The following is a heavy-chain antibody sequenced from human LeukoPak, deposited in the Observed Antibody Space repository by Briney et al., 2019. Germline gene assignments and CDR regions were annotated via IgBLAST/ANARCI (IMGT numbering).Heavy chain of an antibody. CDR2: ISGSGGST. Sequence: GGSLRLSCAASGFTFSSYAMSWVRQAPGRGLEWVSAISGSGGSTYYADSVKGRFTISRDNSKNTLYLQMNSLRAEDTAVYYCASGRVGYSYGLYYFDYWGQGTLVTVSS. CDR1: GFTFSSYA. D-gene: IGHD5-18*01. V-gene: IGHV3-23*01. CDR3: ASGRVGYSYGLYYFDY. J-gene: IGHJ4*02.